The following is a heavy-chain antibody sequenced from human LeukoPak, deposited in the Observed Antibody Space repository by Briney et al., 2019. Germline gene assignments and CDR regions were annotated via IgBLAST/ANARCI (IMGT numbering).Heavy chain of an antibody. V-gene: IGHV4-38-2*02. CDR2: MYRSGST. CDR1: GYSISSAYY. Sequence: PSETLSLTCSVSGYSISSAYYWGWIRQPPGKGLEWIGTMYRSGSTNYNPSLKSRVTISVDTSKNQFSLKLSSVTAADTAVYFCARGFRGDNFDYWGQGTLVTVSS. J-gene: IGHJ4*02. D-gene: IGHD7-27*01. CDR3: ARGFRGDNFDY.